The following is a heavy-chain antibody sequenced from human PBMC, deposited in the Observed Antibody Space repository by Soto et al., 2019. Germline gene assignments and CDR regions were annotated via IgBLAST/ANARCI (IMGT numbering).Heavy chain of an antibody. CDR2: SSNSGSFT. CDR1: GFTFSDHY. Sequence: GGSLRLSCAASGFTFSDHYMSWIRQAPGKGLEWIGYSSNSGSFTRYADSVKGRFSISRDNAKNSLYLQINSLRGDDTAIYYCVRSGDNYNLLDYWGQGTPVTSPQ. V-gene: IGHV3-11*06. CDR3: VRSGDNYNLLDY. D-gene: IGHD1-1*01. J-gene: IGHJ4*02.